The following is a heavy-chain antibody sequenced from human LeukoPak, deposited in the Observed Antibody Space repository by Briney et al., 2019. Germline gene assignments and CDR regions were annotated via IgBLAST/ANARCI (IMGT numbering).Heavy chain of an antibody. CDR1: GGSISSSSYY. D-gene: IGHD6-19*01. CDR3: ARRPSSSGYSWRF. J-gene: IGHJ4*02. Sequence: ASKTLSLTCTVSGGSISSSSYYWGWIRQPPGKGLEWIGSIYYSGSTYYNPSLKSRVTISVDTSKNQFSLKLSSVTAADTAVYYCARRPSSSGYSWRFGGQGTLVTVSS. V-gene: IGHV4-39*01. CDR2: IYYSGST.